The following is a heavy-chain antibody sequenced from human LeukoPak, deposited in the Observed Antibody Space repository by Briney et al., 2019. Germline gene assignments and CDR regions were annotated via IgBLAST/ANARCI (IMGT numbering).Heavy chain of an antibody. CDR3: AKLPTVTTSFSPR. D-gene: IGHD4-17*01. CDR2: ISGSGGST. Sequence: GGSLRLSCAASGFTFSSYAMSWVRQAPGKGLEWVSAISGSGGSTYNADSVKGRFTISRDNSKNTLYLQMNSLRAEDTAVYYCAKLPTVTTSFSPRWGQGTLVTVSS. V-gene: IGHV3-23*01. J-gene: IGHJ4*02. CDR1: GFTFSSYA.